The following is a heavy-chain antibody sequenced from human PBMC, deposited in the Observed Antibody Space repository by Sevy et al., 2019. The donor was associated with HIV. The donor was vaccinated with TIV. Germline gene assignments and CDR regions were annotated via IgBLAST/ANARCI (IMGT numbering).Heavy chain of an antibody. CDR3: VRGGVGGYSYSLDY. Sequence: GGSLRLSCAASGFTFSVYWMSWVRQAPGKGLEWVATMKEDGSEKYYVYSVKGRFTISRDNAKNSLYLQMNSLRAEDTAVYYCVRGGVGGYSYSLDYWGQGTLVTVSS. D-gene: IGHD5-18*01. J-gene: IGHJ4*02. V-gene: IGHV3-7*01. CDR2: MKEDGSEK. CDR1: GFTFSVYW.